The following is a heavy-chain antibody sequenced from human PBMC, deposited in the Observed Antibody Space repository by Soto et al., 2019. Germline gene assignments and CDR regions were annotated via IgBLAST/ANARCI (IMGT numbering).Heavy chain of an antibody. CDR3: AKKIYHRFDP. J-gene: IGHJ5*02. V-gene: IGHV3-23*01. CDR2: INPGGENT. D-gene: IGHD3-16*02. Sequence: WGSLRLSCTASGFTFSSYAMTWVRQAPGKGLEWVSAINPGGENTYYADSLEGRFTISRDNSKNTLYLQMSSLRAEDTAIYYCAKKIYHRFDPWGPGTLVNVSS. CDR1: GFTFSSYA.